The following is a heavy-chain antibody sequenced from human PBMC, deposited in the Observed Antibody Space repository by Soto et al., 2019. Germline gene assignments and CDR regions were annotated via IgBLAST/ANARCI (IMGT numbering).Heavy chain of an antibody. V-gene: IGHV1-69*04. J-gene: IGHJ5*02. D-gene: IGHD6-6*01. CDR2: IIPILGIA. CDR3: ARDVGSSSSLNWFDP. CDR1: GGTFGSYT. Sequence: GASVKVSCKASGGTFGSYTISWVRQAPGQGLEWMGRIIPILGIANYAQKFQGRATITADKSTSTAYMELSSLRSEDTAVYYCARDVGSSSSLNWFDPWGPGPLVTVSS.